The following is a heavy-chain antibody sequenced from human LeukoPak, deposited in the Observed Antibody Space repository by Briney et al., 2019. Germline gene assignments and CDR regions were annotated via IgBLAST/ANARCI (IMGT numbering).Heavy chain of an antibody. J-gene: IGHJ5*02. D-gene: IGHD3-22*01. CDR1: GYTFTGYY. CDR2: INPNSGGT. Sequence: ASVKVSCKAFGYTFTGYYMHWVRQAPGQGLEWMGWINPNSGGTNYAQKFQGRVTMTRDTSISTAYMELSRLRSDDTAVYYCARVTGVRNLYYDSRRGWFDPWGQGTLVTVSS. V-gene: IGHV1-2*02. CDR3: ARVTGVRNLYYDSRRGWFDP.